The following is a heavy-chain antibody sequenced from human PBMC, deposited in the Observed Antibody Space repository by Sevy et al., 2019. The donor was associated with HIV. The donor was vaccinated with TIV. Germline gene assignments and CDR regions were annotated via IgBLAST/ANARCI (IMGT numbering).Heavy chain of an antibody. CDR2: INSGGGST. V-gene: IGHV3-23*01. Sequence: GGSLRLSCAASGFTFTEFVMSWVRQSPGKGLEWVSPINSGGGSTYYADSVKGRFTISRDNSQNTLDLQMNSLRAEDTAVYYCAKDVVGGYYDSSGYSDHWGQRTLVTVSS. J-gene: IGHJ4*02. CDR1: GFTFTEFV. D-gene: IGHD3-22*01. CDR3: AKDVVGGYYDSSGYSDH.